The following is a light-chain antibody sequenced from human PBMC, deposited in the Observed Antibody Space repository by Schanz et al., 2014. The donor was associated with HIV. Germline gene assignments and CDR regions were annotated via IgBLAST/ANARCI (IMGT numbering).Light chain of an antibody. V-gene: IGKV3-20*01. CDR3: QHYGSSPPWT. Sequence: EIVMTQSPGTLSLPPGQRATLSCRASQSVSSSYLAWYQQKPGQAPRLLIYGASTRATGIPDRFSGSGSGTDFTLTISRLESEDFAVYYCQHYGSSPPWTFGQGTKLEIK. CDR2: GAS. J-gene: IGKJ2*02. CDR1: QSVSSSY.